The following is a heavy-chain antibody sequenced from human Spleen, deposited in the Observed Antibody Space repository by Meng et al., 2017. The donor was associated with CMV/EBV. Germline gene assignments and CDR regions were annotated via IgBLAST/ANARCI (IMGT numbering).Heavy chain of an antibody. Sequence: SETLSLTCAVYGGSFSGYFWSWIRQPPGKGLEWIGDINHSGSTNYNPSLKSRVTISVDTSKNQFSLKLRSVTAADTAVYYCARGYNWNYSGIDVWGQGTTVTVSS. V-gene: IGHV4-34*01. J-gene: IGHJ6*02. D-gene: IGHD1-20*01. CDR2: INHSGST. CDR3: ARGYNWNYSGIDV. CDR1: GGSFSGYF.